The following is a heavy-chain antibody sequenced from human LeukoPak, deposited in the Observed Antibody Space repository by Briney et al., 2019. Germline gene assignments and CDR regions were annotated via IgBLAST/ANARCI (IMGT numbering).Heavy chain of an antibody. Sequence: GASVKVSCKASGYTFTSYGISWVRQAPGQGLEWMGWISGYNGNTKYARKLQGRVTVTTDTSTSTAYMELRSLRSDDTAVYYCARQASGNGMDVWGQGTTVTVSS. CDR2: ISGYNGNT. V-gene: IGHV1-18*01. CDR3: ARQASGNGMDV. CDR1: GYTFTSYG. J-gene: IGHJ6*02. D-gene: IGHD3-10*01.